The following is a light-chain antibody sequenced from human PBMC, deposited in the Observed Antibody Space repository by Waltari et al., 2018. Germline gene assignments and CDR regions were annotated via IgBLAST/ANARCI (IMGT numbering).Light chain of an antibody. J-gene: IGLJ1*01. CDR1: SSDAGGYNY. CDR3: SSYTSSSTEV. V-gene: IGLV2-14*03. CDR2: DVS. Sequence: QSALTQPASVPGSPGQSITISCPGPSSDAGGYNYVSWYQQHPGKAPKLMIYDVSNRPSGVSNRFSGSKSGNTASLTISGLQAEDEADYYCSSYTSSSTEVFGTGTKVTVL.